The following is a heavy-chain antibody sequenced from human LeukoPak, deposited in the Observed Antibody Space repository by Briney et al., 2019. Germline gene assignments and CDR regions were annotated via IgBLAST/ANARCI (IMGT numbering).Heavy chain of an antibody. D-gene: IGHD5-12*01. CDR3: AKLSGSPYHTDY. V-gene: IGHV3-30*02. J-gene: IGHJ4*02. CDR2: IRYDGSNK. CDR1: GFIFSSYG. Sequence: PGRSLRLSCAASGFIFSSYGMHWVRQAPDKGLEWVAFIRYDGSNKYYADSVKGRFTISRDNSKNTLYLQMNSLRAEDTAVYYCAKLSGSPYHTDYWGQGTLVTVSS.